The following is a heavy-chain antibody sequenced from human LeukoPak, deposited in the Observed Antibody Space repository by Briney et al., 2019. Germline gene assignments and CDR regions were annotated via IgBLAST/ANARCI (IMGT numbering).Heavy chain of an antibody. CDR1: GFTFNGSA. Sequence: GGSLKLSCATSGFTFNGSALHWVRQASGQGLEWVGRIRSKAHRYATAYAASVKGRFTVSRDDSKNMAYLQMNSLKTEDTAIYYCTRRHYGDYIVDNWGQGTLVTVSS. CDR3: TRRHYGDYIVDN. CDR2: IRSKAHRYAT. D-gene: IGHD4-17*01. V-gene: IGHV3-73*01. J-gene: IGHJ4*02.